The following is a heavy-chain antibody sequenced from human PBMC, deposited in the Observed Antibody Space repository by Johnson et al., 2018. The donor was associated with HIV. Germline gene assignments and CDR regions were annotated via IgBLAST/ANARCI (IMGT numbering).Heavy chain of an antibody. CDR3: ARDSFDISGQQHDAFDI. J-gene: IGHJ3*02. CDR2: IKEDGSEK. D-gene: IGHD3-22*01. V-gene: IGHV3-7*01. CDR1: GFTFSNAW. Sequence: QLVESGGGLVKPGGSLRLSCAASGFTFSNAWMSWVRQAPGRALEWVANIKEDGSEKYYVDSVRGRFTISRDNAKNSLYLQMNSLRAEDTAVYYCARDSFDISGQQHDAFDIWGQGTMVTVSS.